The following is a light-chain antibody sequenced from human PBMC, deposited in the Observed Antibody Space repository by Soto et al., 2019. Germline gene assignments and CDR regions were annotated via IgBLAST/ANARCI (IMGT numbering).Light chain of an antibody. V-gene: IGKV3-20*01. Sequence: ETVLTQTPGTLSLSAEERATLSCRASQSVNSNYLAWFQQKPGQAPRLLIYGASNRFTGIPDRFSGSGSGTDFTLTITRLEPEDSAVYFCQQYTGPPTTFGQGTRLEIK. CDR2: GAS. CDR1: QSVNSNY. CDR3: QQYTGPPTT. J-gene: IGKJ5*01.